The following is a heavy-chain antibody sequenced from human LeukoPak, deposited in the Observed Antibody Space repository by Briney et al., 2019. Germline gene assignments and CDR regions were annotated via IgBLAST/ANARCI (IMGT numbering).Heavy chain of an antibody. V-gene: IGHV1-24*01. J-gene: IGHJ4*02. CDR2: FDPEDGET. CDR3: ATDPHVLGYCSGSSCYG. Sequence: ASVNVSCKVSGYTLTELSMHWVRQAPGKGLEWMGGFDPEDGETIYAQKFQGRVTMTEDTSTDTAYMELSSLRSEDTAVYYCATDPHVLGYCSGSSCYGWGQGTLVTVSS. CDR1: GYTLTELS. D-gene: IGHD2-15*01.